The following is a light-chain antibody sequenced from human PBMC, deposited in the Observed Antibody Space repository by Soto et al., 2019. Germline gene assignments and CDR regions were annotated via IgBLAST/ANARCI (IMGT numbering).Light chain of an antibody. J-gene: IGKJ1*01. CDR1: QSLSSW. V-gene: IGKV1-39*01. CDR2: AAS. CDR3: QQSYSTSWT. Sequence: DIQMTQSPSTLSASVGDRVTITCRASQSLSSWLAWYQQKPGKAPKILSYAASSLQSGVPSRFSGSGSGTDFTLTISSLQPEDFETYYCQQSYSTSWTFGQGTKVDI.